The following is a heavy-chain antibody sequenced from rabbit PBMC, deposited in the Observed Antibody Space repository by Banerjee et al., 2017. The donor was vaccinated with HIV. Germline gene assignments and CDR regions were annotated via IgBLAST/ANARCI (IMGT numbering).Heavy chain of an antibody. J-gene: IGHJ4*01. V-gene: IGHV1S40*01. Sequence: EESGGGLFQPGGSLTLTCTASGFTISSSYYMCWVRQAPGKGLEWIACIYAGSSGGTYYASWAKGRFTISKTSSTTVTLQMTSLTAADTATYFCARDLAGVIGWNFDLWGPGTLVTVS. CDR1: GFTISSSYY. CDR2: IYAGSSGGT. CDR3: ARDLAGVIGWNFDL. D-gene: IGHD4-1*01.